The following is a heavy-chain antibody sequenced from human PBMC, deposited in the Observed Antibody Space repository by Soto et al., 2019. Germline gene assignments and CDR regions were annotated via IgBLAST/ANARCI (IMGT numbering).Heavy chain of an antibody. V-gene: IGHV3-13*01. D-gene: IGHD3-10*01. CDR3: ARGFRHGSGSDRPSPIDGFDI. CDR2: IGTLGDT. CDR1: GFIFRIYD. Sequence: EEQLVETGGGLVQPGGSLRLSCAASGFIFRIYDMHWVRQVTGKGLEWVAAIGTLGDTYYPGSVKGRFTISRDSARNSLYLQMNSLGAGDSAMYYCARGFRHGSGSDRPSPIDGFDIWGQGTVVTVSS. J-gene: IGHJ3*02.